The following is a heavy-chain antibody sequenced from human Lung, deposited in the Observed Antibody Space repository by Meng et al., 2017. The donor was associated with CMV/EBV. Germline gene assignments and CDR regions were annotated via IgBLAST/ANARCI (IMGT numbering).Heavy chain of an antibody. CDR3: AKMYCGTTSCYIFDF. J-gene: IGHJ4*02. Sequence: GGSXRLXCAASGFTFSSYAMSWVRQAPGKGLEWVSVIYSGGRSTSYADSVKGRFTISRDNSKNTLYLQMNRLRADDTAVYYCAKMYCGTTSCYIFDFWCLGTLVTVSS. CDR2: IYSGGRST. D-gene: IGHD2-2*02. V-gene: IGHV3-23*03. CDR1: GFTFSSYA.